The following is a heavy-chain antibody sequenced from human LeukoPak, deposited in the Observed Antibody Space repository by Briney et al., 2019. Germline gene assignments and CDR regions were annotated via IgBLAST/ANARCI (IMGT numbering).Heavy chain of an antibody. D-gene: IGHD2-2*01. CDR3: AKGYCSSTSCKESFFDY. V-gene: IGHV3-23*01. CDR2: ISSSGGST. J-gene: IGHJ4*02. CDR1: GFTFSSYA. Sequence: PGGSLRLPCAASGFTFSSYAMNWVRQAPGKGLEWVSPISSSGGSTYYFVKGRFTISRDNSKNTLYLQMNSLRAEDTAVYDCAKGYCSSTSCKESFFDYWGQGTLVTVSS.